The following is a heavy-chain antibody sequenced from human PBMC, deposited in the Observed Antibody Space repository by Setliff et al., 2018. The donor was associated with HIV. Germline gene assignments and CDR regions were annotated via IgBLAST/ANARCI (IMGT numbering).Heavy chain of an antibody. D-gene: IGHD3-22*01. CDR3: ARSVPDSAYRPTDY. V-gene: IGHV3-53*01. J-gene: IGHJ4*02. CDR2: IYSGGTT. CDR1: GFTVSSNY. Sequence: QSGGSLRLSCAASGFTVSSNYMNWVRQAPGKGLEWVSIIYSGGTTYYADSVKGRFTISRDNAKNSLYLQMSSLRVEDTAVYYCARSVPDSAYRPTDYWGQGTQVTVSS.